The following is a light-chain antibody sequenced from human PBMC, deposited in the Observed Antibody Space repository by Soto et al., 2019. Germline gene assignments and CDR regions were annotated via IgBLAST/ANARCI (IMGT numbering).Light chain of an antibody. CDR1: QSVSSSY. CDR3: QQYGSSLEFT. J-gene: IGKJ3*01. V-gene: IGKV3-20*01. CDR2: GAS. Sequence: EIVLTQSPGTLSLSPGERANLSCRASQSVSSSYLAWYQQKPGQAPRLLIYGASSRATGIPDRFSGSGSGTDFTLTISRLEPEDFAVYYCQQYGSSLEFTFGPGTKVDI.